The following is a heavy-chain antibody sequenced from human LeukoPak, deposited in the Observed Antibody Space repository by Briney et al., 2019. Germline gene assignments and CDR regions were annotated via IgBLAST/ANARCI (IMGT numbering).Heavy chain of an antibody. J-gene: IGHJ4*02. CDR3: ARDSLWFGELLSDY. V-gene: IGHV1-18*01. D-gene: IGHD3-10*01. Sequence: ASVKVSCKASGYTFTSYGISWVRQAPGQGLEWMGWISAYNGNTNYAQKLQGRVTMTTDTSTSTAYMELRSLRPDDTAVYYCARDSLWFGELLSDYWGQGTLITVSS. CDR1: GYTFTSYG. CDR2: ISAYNGNT.